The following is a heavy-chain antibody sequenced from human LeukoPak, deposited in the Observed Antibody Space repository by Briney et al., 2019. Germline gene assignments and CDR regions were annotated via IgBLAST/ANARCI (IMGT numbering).Heavy chain of an antibody. Sequence: SQTLSLTCTVSGGSISSGDYYWSWIRQPPGKGLEWIGYIYYSGSTYYNPSLKSRITISVDTSKSQFSLKLSSVIAADTAVYFCAREFLRVNAFDIWGQGTMVTVSS. J-gene: IGHJ3*02. CDR1: GGSISSGDYY. CDR3: AREFLRVNAFDI. V-gene: IGHV4-30-4*08. D-gene: IGHD4-17*01. CDR2: IYYSGST.